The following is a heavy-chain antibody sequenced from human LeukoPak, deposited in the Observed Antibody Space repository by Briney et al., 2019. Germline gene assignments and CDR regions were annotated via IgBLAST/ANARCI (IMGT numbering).Heavy chain of an antibody. Sequence: GGSLRLSCAVSGLTFVKAWMSWVRQAPGKGLEWVSRIKSKTDGGTTDYAAPVKGRFTISRDDSKNTLYLQMNSLKTEDTAVYYCTTDLPDCHWGQGTLVTVSS. CDR1: GLTFVKAW. V-gene: IGHV3-15*01. J-gene: IGHJ4*02. CDR2: IKSKTDGGTT. CDR3: TTDLPDCH. D-gene: IGHD2-15*01.